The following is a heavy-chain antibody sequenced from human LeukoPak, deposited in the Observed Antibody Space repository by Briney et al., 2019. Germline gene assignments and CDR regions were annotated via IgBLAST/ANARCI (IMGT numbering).Heavy chain of an antibody. V-gene: IGHV3-7*03. CDR3: AKVAYYYDSSGSDY. CDR1: GFTFSYHW. CDR2: IKNDGAVK. Sequence: GGSLRLSCAASGFTFSYHWMTWVRQAPGKGLEWVANIKNDGAVKNYVDSVKGRFTISRDNSKNTLYLQMNSLRAEDTAVYYCAKVAYYYDSSGSDYWGQGTLVTVSS. J-gene: IGHJ4*02. D-gene: IGHD3-22*01.